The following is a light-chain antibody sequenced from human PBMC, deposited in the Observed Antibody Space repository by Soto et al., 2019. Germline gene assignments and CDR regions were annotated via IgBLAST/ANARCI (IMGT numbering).Light chain of an antibody. Sequence: QSVLTQPPSVSGYPGPSVTISCTGTSIDFVTYNRVSWYQQPPGTAPKLMSYEVTSRPSGVSSRFSGSKSGNTASLTISGLQAEDEGDYYCKSYTKNSPLVFWTETKVTVL. V-gene: IGLV2-18*02. CDR3: KSYTKNSPLV. CDR2: EVT. CDR1: SIDFVTYNR. J-gene: IGLJ1*01.